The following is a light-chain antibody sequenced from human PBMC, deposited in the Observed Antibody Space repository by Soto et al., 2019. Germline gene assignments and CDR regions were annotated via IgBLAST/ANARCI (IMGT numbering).Light chain of an antibody. CDR3: AAWDDSLTGPV. V-gene: IGLV1-44*01. CDR1: RSGIGSNS. Sequence: QSVLTQPPSASGTPGQTVTISSSGSRSGIGSNSVSWYQHLPGTAPKLLIYNDNQRPSGVPDRFSGSRSGTSASLAISGLQSEDEADYYCAAWDDSLTGPVFGTGTKLTVL. J-gene: IGLJ1*01. CDR2: NDN.